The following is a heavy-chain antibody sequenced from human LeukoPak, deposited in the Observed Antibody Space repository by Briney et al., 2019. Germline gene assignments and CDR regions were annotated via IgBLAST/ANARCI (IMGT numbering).Heavy chain of an antibody. Sequence: PGGSLRLSCAASGFTFSDYYMTWLRQAPGKGLEWISYISGSGSTIYYADSVKGRFTISRDNGRNSLHLQMNNVRAEDTAVYYCARVAMVTSPFHYWGQGTLVSVSS. CDR1: GFTFSDYY. V-gene: IGHV3-11*01. CDR3: ARVAMVTSPFHY. D-gene: IGHD4-23*01. CDR2: ISGSGSTI. J-gene: IGHJ4*02.